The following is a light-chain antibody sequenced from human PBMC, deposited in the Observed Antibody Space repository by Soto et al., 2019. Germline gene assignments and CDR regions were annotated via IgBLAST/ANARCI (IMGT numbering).Light chain of an antibody. CDR2: GAS. Sequence: EIVLTQSPGTLSLSPGERATLSCRASQSVTRSYLAWYQQKPGQAPKLRIYGASRRATGIPDRFSGGGSGTDFTHTSSRLEPEVFEVYYCQQYYSFIFTFRHGTKVDIK. CDR1: QSVTRSY. J-gene: IGKJ3*01. V-gene: IGKV3-20*01. CDR3: QQYYSFIFT.